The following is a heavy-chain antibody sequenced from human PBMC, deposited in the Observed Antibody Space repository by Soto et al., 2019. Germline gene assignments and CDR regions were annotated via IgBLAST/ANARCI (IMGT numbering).Heavy chain of an antibody. CDR1: GFSLSNARMG. V-gene: IGHV2-26*01. J-gene: IGHJ6*03. CDR3: ARISYYYYYYMDV. Sequence: PTLVNPTETLTLTCTVSGFSLSNARMGVSWIRQPPGKALEWLAHIFSNDEKSYSTSLKSRLTISKDTSKSQVVLTMTNMDPVDTATYYCARISYYYYYYMDVWGKGTTVTVSS. CDR2: IFSNDEK.